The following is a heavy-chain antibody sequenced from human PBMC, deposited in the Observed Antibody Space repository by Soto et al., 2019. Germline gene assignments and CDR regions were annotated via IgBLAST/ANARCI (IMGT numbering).Heavy chain of an antibody. Sequence: QVQLVQSGAEVKKPGSSVKVSCKASGGTFSSYAISWVRQAPEQGLEWMVGIIPIFGTTNYAQKFQGRGTITADESTSTVYMEVSSLRSEDTAVYYCARHVPAAGYYYGMDVWGQGTTVTVSS. V-gene: IGHV1-69*12. CDR2: IIPIFGTT. J-gene: IGHJ6*02. CDR1: GGTFSSYA. D-gene: IGHD2-2*01. CDR3: ARHVPAAGYYYGMDV.